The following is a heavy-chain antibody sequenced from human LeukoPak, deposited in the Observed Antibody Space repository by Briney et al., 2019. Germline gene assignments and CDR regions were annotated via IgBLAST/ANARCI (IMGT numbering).Heavy chain of an antibody. Sequence: KPSETLSLTCSVSTGSISSSRYFWGWIRQPPGKGLEWIGSIDYSGSTYYNPSLKSRVTISVDTSKNQFSLKLSSVTAADTAVYYCARHVILWGTVVTYSFDPWGQGTLVTVSS. CDR3: ARHVILWGTVVTYSFDP. V-gene: IGHV4-39*01. CDR2: IDYSGST. J-gene: IGHJ5*02. CDR1: TGSISSSRYF. D-gene: IGHD2-21*02.